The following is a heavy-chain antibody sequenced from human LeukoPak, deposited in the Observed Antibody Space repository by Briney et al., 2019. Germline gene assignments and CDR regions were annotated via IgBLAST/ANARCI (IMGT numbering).Heavy chain of an antibody. Sequence: SQTLSLTCTVSGGSISSGGYYWSWIRQHPGKGLEWIGYIYYSGSTYYNPSLKSRITISVDTSKNQFPLKLSSVTAAGTAVYYCARVLGGTVYFDYWGQGTLVTVSS. CDR1: GGSISSGGYY. CDR3: ARVLGGTVYFDY. J-gene: IGHJ4*02. CDR2: IYYSGST. V-gene: IGHV4-31*03. D-gene: IGHD2-15*01.